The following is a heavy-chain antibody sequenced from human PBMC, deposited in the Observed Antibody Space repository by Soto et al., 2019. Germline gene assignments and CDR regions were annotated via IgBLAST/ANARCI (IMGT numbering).Heavy chain of an antibody. V-gene: IGHV3-74*01. CDR1: GLTFSRFW. D-gene: IGHD2-15*01. Sequence: GGPRRLSCVASGLTFSRFWMSWVRQAPGKGPVWVSRINSDGSTIIYADSVKGRFTISRDNAKNTLHLQMNSLRDDDTAVYYCVRDRGFPDSFDIWGQGTMVTVSS. J-gene: IGHJ3*02. CDR3: VRDRGFPDSFDI. CDR2: INSDGSTI.